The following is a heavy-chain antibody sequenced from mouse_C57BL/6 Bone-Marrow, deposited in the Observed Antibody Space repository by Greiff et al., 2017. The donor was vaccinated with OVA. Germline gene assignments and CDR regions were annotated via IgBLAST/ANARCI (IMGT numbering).Heavy chain of an antibody. V-gene: IGHV1-84*01. D-gene: IGHD2-2*01. Sequence: QVQLQQSGPELVKPGASVKLSCKASGYTFTDYYINWVKQRPGQGLEWIGWIDPGSGNTTYNEKFKGKATLTVDTSSSTAYMQLSSLTSEDSAVYFCARGRLRRDFDYWGQGTTLTASS. J-gene: IGHJ2*01. CDR3: ARGRLRRDFDY. CDR2: IDPGSGNT. CDR1: GYTFTDYY.